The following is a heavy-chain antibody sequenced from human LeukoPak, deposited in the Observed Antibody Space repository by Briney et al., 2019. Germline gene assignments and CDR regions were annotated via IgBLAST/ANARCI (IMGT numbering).Heavy chain of an antibody. V-gene: IGHV4-39*07. Sequence: SETLSLTCTVSGGSISSSSYYWGWIRQPPGKGLEWIGEINHSGSTNYNPSLKSRVTISVDTSKNQFSLKLSSVTAADTAVYYCARGRKEFGPWGQGTLVTVSS. CDR2: INHSGST. CDR3: ARGRKEFGP. J-gene: IGHJ5*02. CDR1: GGSISSSSYY.